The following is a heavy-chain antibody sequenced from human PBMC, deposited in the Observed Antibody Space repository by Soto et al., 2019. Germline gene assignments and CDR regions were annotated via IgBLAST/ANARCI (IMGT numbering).Heavy chain of an antibody. J-gene: IGHJ6*02. Sequence: ASVKVSCKASGYTFTSYGISWVRQAPGQGLEWMGWISAYNGNTNYAQKLQGRVTMTTDTSTSTAYMELRSLRSDDTAVYYCAREGLYGDLYYYYYGMDVWGQGTTVTVSS. D-gene: IGHD4-17*01. CDR2: ISAYNGNT. V-gene: IGHV1-18*01. CDR1: GYTFTSYG. CDR3: AREGLYGDLYYYYYGMDV.